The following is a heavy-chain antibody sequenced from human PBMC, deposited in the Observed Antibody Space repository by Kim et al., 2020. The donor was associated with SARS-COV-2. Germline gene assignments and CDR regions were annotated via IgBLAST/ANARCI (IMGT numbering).Heavy chain of an antibody. D-gene: IGHD3-22*01. Sequence: SRVTISVDTSKNQFSLKLSSVTAADTAVYFCARASHGTYYYDSSGYYIDYWGQGTLVTVSS. J-gene: IGHJ4*02. V-gene: IGHV4-59*01. CDR3: ARASHGTYYYDSSGYYIDY.